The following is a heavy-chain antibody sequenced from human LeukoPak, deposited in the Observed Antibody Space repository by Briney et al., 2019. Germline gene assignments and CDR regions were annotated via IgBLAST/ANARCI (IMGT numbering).Heavy chain of an antibody. J-gene: IGHJ5*02. Sequence: ASVKVSCKASGGTFSSYGISWVRQAPGQGLEWMGWISAYTGDTNYAQKLQGRVTMTTDTSTSTVYMGLRSLISDDTAVYFCARTMVGATGNWFDPWGQGTLVTVSS. CDR2: ISAYTGDT. CDR1: GGTFSSYG. D-gene: IGHD1-26*01. V-gene: IGHV1-18*01. CDR3: ARTMVGATGNWFDP.